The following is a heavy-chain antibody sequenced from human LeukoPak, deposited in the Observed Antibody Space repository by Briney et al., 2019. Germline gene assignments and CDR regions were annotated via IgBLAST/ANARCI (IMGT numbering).Heavy chain of an antibody. CDR2: ISSSSSYI. V-gene: IGHV3-21*01. D-gene: IGHD1-1*01. J-gene: IGHJ4*02. CDR1: GFTFSSYS. CDR3: ARPAVQNLFDY. Sequence: GGSLTLSCAASGFTFSSYSMNWVRQAPGKGLEWVSSISSSSSYIYYADSVKGRFTISRDNAKNSLYLQMNSLRAEDTAVYYCARPAVQNLFDYWGQGTLVTVSS.